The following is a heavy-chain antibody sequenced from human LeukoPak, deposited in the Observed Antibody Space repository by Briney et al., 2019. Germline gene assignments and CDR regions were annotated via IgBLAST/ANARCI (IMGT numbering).Heavy chain of an antibody. V-gene: IGHV3-23*01. CDR2: IDYGSGGS. D-gene: IGHD6-19*01. Sequence: GGSLRLSCAAFGFTFSSYAMGWVRQAPGKGLEWVSLIDYGSGGSHDADSVKGRFTISRDNSKNTLYLQMNSLRAEDTAIYYCAKAHSSGWTTHYFDCWGQGALVTVSS. CDR1: GFTFSSYA. J-gene: IGHJ4*02. CDR3: AKAHSSGWTTHYFDC.